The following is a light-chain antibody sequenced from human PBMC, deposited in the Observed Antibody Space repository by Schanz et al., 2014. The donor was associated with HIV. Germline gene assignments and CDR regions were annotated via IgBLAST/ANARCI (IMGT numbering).Light chain of an antibody. CDR1: QSISNY. J-gene: IGKJ1*01. Sequence: DIQMTQSPSSLSASVGDRVTITCRAGQSISNYLNWYQQKPGKAPKLLIYAASSLQSGVPSRFSGSGSGTDFTLTISSLQSDDFATYYCQQYNTYSRTFGPGTKVEVK. CDR3: QQYNTYSRT. V-gene: IGKV1-39*01. CDR2: AAS.